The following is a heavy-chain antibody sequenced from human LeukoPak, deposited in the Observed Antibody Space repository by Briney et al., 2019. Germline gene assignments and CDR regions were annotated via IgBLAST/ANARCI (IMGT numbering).Heavy chain of an antibody. CDR2: INHSGST. V-gene: IGHV4-38-2*01. Sequence: SETLSLTCAVSDYSISSGYYWGWIRQPPGKGLEWIGEINHSGSTNYNPSLKSRVTISVDTSKNQFSLKLSSVTAADTAVYYCARGFPAGPHDYWGQGTLVTVSS. CDR1: DYSISSGYY. J-gene: IGHJ4*02. D-gene: IGHD6-19*01. CDR3: ARGFPAGPHDY.